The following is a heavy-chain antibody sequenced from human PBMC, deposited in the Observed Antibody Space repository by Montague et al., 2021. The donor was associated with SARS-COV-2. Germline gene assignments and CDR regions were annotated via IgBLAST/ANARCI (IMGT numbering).Heavy chain of an antibody. CDR2: IFYDGIS. V-gene: IGHV4-39*01. CDR1: GVSISSAHYC. Sequence: SETLSLTCTVSGVSISSAHYCWGWVRQTPGKGLEWIGNIFYDGISRSNPSLNSRVTISVDTSKSQLSLRLSSVTAADTAVYFCARHKARNVAPYYFDYWGQGTVVTVSS. CDR3: ARHKARNVAPYYFDY. D-gene: IGHD1-14*01. J-gene: IGHJ4*02.